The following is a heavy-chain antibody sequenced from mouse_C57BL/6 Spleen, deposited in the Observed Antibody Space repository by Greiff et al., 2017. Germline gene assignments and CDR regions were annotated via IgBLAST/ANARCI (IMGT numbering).Heavy chain of an antibody. D-gene: IGHD2-4*01. CDR3: ARVDYDYAMDY. J-gene: IGHJ4*01. CDR2: IYPGDGDT. CDR1: GYAFSSYW. V-gene: IGHV1-80*01. Sequence: QVQLQQSGAELVKPGASVKISCKASGYAFSSYWMNWVKQRPGKGLEWIGQIYPGDGDTNYNGKFKGKATLTADKSSSTAYMQLSSLTSEDSAFYCGARVDYDYAMDYWGQGTSVTVSS.